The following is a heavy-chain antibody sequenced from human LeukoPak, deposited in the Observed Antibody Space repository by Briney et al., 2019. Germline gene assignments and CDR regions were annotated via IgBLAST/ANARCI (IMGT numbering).Heavy chain of an antibody. Sequence: GKSLRLSCTASGFNFSAYGMHWVRQVPGKGLEWVAIISYDGSNQYYTDSVNGRFTISRDNSKNTLYLQINSLRAEDTAVYFCAKDRSGLNWYFDLWGRGTLVTVSS. CDR2: ISYDGSNQ. V-gene: IGHV3-30*18. CDR3: AKDRSGLNWYFDL. D-gene: IGHD3-22*01. CDR1: GFNFSAYG. J-gene: IGHJ2*01.